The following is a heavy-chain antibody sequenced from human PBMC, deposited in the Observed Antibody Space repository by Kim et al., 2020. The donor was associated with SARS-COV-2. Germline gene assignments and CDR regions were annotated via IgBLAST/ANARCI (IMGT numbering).Heavy chain of an antibody. D-gene: IGHD2-15*01. CDR2: IRSNTYGGTT. J-gene: IGHJ4*02. CDR1: GFTFGDYA. V-gene: IGHV3-49*03. Sequence: GGSLRLSCTTSGFTFGDYAVSWLRQAPGKGLEWVGFIRSNTYGGTTEYAASVRGRFIISRDDSKGIAYLQMNSLKTEDTAVYYCTREGSLVVVIAANAGFDYWGQGTLGTVSS. CDR3: TREGSLVVVIAANAGFDY.